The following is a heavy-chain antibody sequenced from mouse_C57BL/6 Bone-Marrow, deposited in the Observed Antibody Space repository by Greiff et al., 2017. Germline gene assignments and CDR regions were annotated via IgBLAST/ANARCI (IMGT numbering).Heavy chain of an antibody. D-gene: IGHD3-3*01. Sequence: EVHLVESGEGLVKPGGSLKLSCAASGFTFSSYAMSWVRQTPEKRLEWVAYISSGGDYIYYADTVKGRFTISRDNARNTLYLQMSSLKSEDTAMYYCTRDRAGGFAYWGQGTLVTVSA. J-gene: IGHJ3*01. CDR2: ISSGGDYI. CDR1: GFTFSSYA. CDR3: TRDRAGGFAY. V-gene: IGHV5-9-1*02.